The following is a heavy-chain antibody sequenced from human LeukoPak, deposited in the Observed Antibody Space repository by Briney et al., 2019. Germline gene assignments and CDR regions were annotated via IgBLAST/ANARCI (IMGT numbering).Heavy chain of an antibody. J-gene: IGHJ4*02. D-gene: IGHD1-1*01. Sequence: GGSLRLSCAASGFTFSSYTMNWVRQAPGKGLEWVSSISGTSSYIYYADSVKGRFTISRDNAKNSLYLQMNRLRADDTAVYYCARELQLERLAFGKEGSAFDYWGQGTLVTVSS. V-gene: IGHV3-21*01. CDR1: GFTFSSYT. CDR2: ISGTSSYI. CDR3: ARELQLERLAFGKEGSAFDY.